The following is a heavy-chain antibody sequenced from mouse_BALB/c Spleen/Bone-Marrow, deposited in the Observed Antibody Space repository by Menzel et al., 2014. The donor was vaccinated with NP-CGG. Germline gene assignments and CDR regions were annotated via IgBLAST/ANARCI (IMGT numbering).Heavy chain of an antibody. CDR2: INPGSGGI. J-gene: IGHJ4*01. Sequence: QVQLQQSGAELVRPGISVKVSCKASGYAFTNYWIEWIKQRPGQGLEWIGVINPGSGGINYNEKFKGKATLTADKSSSTAYMQLSGLTSDDSAVYFCARELVRGMDYWGQGTSVTVSS. CDR1: GYAFTNYW. V-gene: IGHV1-54*01. CDR3: ARELVRGMDY. D-gene: IGHD1-1*01.